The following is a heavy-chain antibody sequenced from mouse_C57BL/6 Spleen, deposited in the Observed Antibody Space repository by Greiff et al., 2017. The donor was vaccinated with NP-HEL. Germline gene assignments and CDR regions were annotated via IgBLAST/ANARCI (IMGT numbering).Heavy chain of an antibody. V-gene: IGHV1-42*01. J-gene: IGHJ1*03. CDR2: INPSTGGT. Sequence: EVQLQQSGPELVKPGASVKISCKASGYSFTGYYMNWVKQSPEKSLEWIGEINPSTGGTTYNQKFKAKATLTVDKSSSTAYMQLKSLTSEDSAVYYCEYYGSSYWYFDVWGTGTTVTVSS. CDR1: GYSFTGYY. D-gene: IGHD1-1*01. CDR3: EYYGSSYWYFDV.